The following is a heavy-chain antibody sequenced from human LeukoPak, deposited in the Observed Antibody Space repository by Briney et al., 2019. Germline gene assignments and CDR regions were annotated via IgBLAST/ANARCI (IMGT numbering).Heavy chain of an antibody. CDR3: ARGPYSYDSSGAFDI. CDR1: GYSISSGYY. V-gene: IGHV4-38-2*02. CDR2: IYHSGST. J-gene: IGHJ3*02. D-gene: IGHD3-22*01. Sequence: SETLSLTCTVSGYSISSGYYWGWIRQPPGKGLEWIGSIYHSGSTYYNPSLKSRVTRSVDTSKSQFSLKLSSLTAADTAVYFCARGPYSYDSSGAFDIWGQGTMVTVSS.